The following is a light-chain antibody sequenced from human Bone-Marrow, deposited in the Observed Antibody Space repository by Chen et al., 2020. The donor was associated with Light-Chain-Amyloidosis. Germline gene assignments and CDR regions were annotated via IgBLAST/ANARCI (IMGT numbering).Light chain of an antibody. CDR1: DLPTKY. CDR3: QSADSSGTYEVI. Sequence: SYELTQPPSLSVSPGQTARITCSGDDLPTKYAYWYQQKPGQAPVLVIHRDTERPSGISERFSGSTSGTPATLPISGVQAEDEADYHCQSADSSGTYEVIFGGGTTLTVL. J-gene: IGLJ2*01. CDR2: RDT. V-gene: IGLV3-25*03.